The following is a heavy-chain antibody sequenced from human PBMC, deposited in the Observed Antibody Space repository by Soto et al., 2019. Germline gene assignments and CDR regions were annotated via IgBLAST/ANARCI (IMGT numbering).Heavy chain of an antibody. J-gene: IGHJ5*02. V-gene: IGHV4-39*01. CDR1: GGSISSSSYY. CDR3: ARLPGYSGYNWFDP. Sequence: QLQLQESGPGLVKPSETLSLTCTVSGGSISSSSYYWGWIRQPPGKGLEWIGRIYYSGSTYYNPSLKSRVTISVDTSKNQFSLKLSSVTAADTAVYYCARLPGYSGYNWFDPWGQGTLVTVSS. CDR2: IYYSGST. D-gene: IGHD5-12*01.